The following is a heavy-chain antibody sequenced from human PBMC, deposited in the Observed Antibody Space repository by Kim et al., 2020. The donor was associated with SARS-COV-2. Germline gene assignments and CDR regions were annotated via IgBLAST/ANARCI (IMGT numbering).Heavy chain of an antibody. J-gene: IGHJ4*02. CDR1: GGSISSSSHY. V-gene: IGHV4-39*07. D-gene: IGHD6-19*01. CDR3: ARDWLSSRAGGHGY. CDR2: IYYSGST. Sequence: SETLSLTCTVSGGSISSSSHYWGWIRQPPGKGLEWIGNIYYSGSTYYNPSLKSRVTISVDTSKNQFSLKLSSVTAADTAVYYCARDWLSSRAGGHGYWGQGTLVTVSS.